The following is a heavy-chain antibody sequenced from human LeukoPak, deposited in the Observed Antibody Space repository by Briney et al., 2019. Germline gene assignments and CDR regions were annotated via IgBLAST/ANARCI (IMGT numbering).Heavy chain of an antibody. Sequence: SETLSLTCAVYGGSFSGYYWSWIRQPPGKGLEWIGEINHSGSTNYNPSLKSRVTISVDTSKNQFSLKLSSVTAADTAVYYCARGSVYGYPDYWGQGTLVTVSS. CDR3: ARGSVYGYPDY. CDR1: GGSFSGYY. D-gene: IGHD5-18*01. J-gene: IGHJ4*02. V-gene: IGHV4-34*01. CDR2: INHSGST.